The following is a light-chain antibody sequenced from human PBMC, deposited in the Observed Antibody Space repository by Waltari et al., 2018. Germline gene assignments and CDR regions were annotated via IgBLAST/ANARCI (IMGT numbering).Light chain of an antibody. CDR1: ALDIGGNKY. J-gene: IGLJ2*01. Sequence: QSALTQPASVSGTPGQSITISCSGTALDIGGNKYVSWYQQHPGEAPKVLIYDVTSRPSGVSDRFSGSKSGNTAFLTISGLQAEDEADYYCSSYATTRVIFGGGTKVTVL. V-gene: IGLV2-14*03. CDR2: DVT. CDR3: SSYATTRVI.